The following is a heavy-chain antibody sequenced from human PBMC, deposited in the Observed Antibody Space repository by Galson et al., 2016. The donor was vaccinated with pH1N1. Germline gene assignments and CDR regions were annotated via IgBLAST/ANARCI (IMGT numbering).Heavy chain of an antibody. V-gene: IGHV5-51*03. CDR1: GSSFTNYW. Sequence: QSGAEVTKPGDSLKIPCKASGSSFTNYWIGWVRQMPGKGLEWMGIIYPGDSDTRYSPSFQGQVTISADKSIDTAFLQWNSLKASDTAMYYCARHRGGGGGDSYYFDYWGQGALVTVSS. CDR2: IYPGDSDT. CDR3: ARHRGGGGGDSYYFDY. J-gene: IGHJ4*02. D-gene: IGHD2-21*02.